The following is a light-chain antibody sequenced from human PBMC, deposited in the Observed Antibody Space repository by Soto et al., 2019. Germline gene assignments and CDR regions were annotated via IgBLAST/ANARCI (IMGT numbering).Light chain of an antibody. CDR1: QSIGRF. V-gene: IGKV1-39*01. Sequence: DIQMTQSPSSLSASVGDRVTITCRASQSIGRFLNWHQQKPGKAPNVLINVASTLRSGVPSRFSGSGSGTDFNLTINSLQPEDFATYFCQQSFTTPLTFGGRTKVDI. J-gene: IGKJ4*01. CDR2: VAS. CDR3: QQSFTTPLT.